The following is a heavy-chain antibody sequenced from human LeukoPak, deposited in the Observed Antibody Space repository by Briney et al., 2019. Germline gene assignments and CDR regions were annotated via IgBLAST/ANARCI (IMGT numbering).Heavy chain of an antibody. Sequence: GGSLRLSCAASGFTFSSYAMHWVRQAPGKGLEWVAIISYDGSDKYYADSVKGRFTISRDNSKNTLFLQMNSLRADDTAVYYCARDRGYCSSTSCFLGYYFDYWGQGTLVTVSS. D-gene: IGHD2-2*03. J-gene: IGHJ4*02. V-gene: IGHV3-30*04. CDR1: GFTFSSYA. CDR2: ISYDGSDK. CDR3: ARDRGYCSSTSCFLGYYFDY.